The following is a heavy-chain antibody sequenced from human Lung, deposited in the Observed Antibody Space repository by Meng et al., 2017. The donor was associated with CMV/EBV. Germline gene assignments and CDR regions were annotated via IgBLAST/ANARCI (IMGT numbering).Heavy chain of an antibody. J-gene: IGHJ4*02. V-gene: IGHV3-11*01. CDR3: ARERADYYGTKQTLDY. CDR1: GFTFSDYY. D-gene: IGHD3-10*01. CDR2: ISSSGTTI. Sequence: SCAASGFTFSDYYMSWIRQAPGKGLEWVSYISSSGTTIYYADSVKGRFTISRDNAKNSLYLQMNSLRDEDTAVYYCARERADYYGTKQTLDYWGQGALVTVSS.